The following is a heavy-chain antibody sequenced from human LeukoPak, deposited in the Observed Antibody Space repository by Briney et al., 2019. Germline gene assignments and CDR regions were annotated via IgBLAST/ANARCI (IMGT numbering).Heavy chain of an antibody. Sequence: ASVKVSCKASGYTFTSYDISWVRQATGQGLEWMGWMNPNSGNTGYAQKFQGRVTITRNTSISTAYMELSSLRSEDTAVYYCARSAYYDFWSSLADWFDPWGQGTLVTVSS. CDR2: MNPNSGNT. V-gene: IGHV1-8*03. D-gene: IGHD3-3*01. CDR1: GYTFTSYD. J-gene: IGHJ5*02. CDR3: ARSAYYDFWSSLADWFDP.